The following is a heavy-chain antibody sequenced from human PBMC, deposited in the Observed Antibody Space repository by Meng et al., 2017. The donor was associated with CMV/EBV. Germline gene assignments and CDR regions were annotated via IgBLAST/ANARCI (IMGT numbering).Heavy chain of an antibody. J-gene: IGHJ5*02. CDR2: INPNTGGT. CDR3: AREGISDQLLSENWFDP. Sequence: ASVKVSCKASGYTFTGYYIHWVRQAPGQGLEWMGWINPNTGGTNYAQKFQGRVTMTRDTSISTAYMELSRLRSDDTAVYYCAREGISDQLLSENWFDPWGQGTLVTVSS. V-gene: IGHV1-2*02. D-gene: IGHD2-2*01. CDR1: GYTFTGYY.